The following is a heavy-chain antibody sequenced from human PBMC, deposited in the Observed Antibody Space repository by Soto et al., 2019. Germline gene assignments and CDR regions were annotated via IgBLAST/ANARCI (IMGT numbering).Heavy chain of an antibody. D-gene: IGHD2-8*01. Sequence: SETLSLTCTVSGGSISSSDYYWSWIRQPPGTGLEWIGYIYYSGSTSYNPSLQSRFTISVDTSKNQFSLMVSSVTAADTAGYYCAGYCTTPGSLNFDFGGQGSLVTVSS. J-gene: IGHJ4*02. V-gene: IGHV4-30-4*01. CDR2: IYYSGST. CDR1: GGSISSSDYY. CDR3: AGYCTTPGSLNFDF.